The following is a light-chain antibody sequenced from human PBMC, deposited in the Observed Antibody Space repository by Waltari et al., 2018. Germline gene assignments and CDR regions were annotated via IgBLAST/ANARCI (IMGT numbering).Light chain of an antibody. V-gene: IGKV3-20*01. CDR2: GAS. CDR1: QSVGRS. Sequence: EIVLTQSPGTLSLSPGERATLACRASQSVGRSLAWYQQKPGRAPRLLIFGASSRAIGIPDRFSGGGSGTDFSLTISRLEPEDFAVYYCQHYVRLPATFGQGTKVEIK. J-gene: IGKJ1*01. CDR3: QHYVRLPAT.